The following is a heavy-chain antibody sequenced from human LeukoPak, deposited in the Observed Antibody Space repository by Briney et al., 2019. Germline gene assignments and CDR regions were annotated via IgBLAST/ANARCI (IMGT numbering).Heavy chain of an antibody. Sequence: GGSLRLSCAASGFTFSSYEMNWVRQAPGKGLEWVSYISSSGSTIYYADSVKGRFTISRDNAKNSLYLQMNSLRAEDTAVYYCAPCARRGYTYAYGADYWGQGILVTVSS. CDR3: APCARRGYTYAYGADY. CDR2: ISSSGSTI. D-gene: IGHD5-18*01. V-gene: IGHV3-48*03. CDR1: GFTFSSYE. J-gene: IGHJ4*02.